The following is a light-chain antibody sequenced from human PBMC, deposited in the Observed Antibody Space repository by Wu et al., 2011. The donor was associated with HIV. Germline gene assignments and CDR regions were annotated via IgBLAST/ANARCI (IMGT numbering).Light chain of an antibody. J-gene: IGKJ1*01. CDR2: GTS. Sequence: EIVLRQSPGTLSMSPGERVILSCRASQNVGSRSLAWYQQKPGQAPRLLIYGTSSRATGIPDRFSGSGSGTDFTLTISRLEPEDFAVYYCQQYGSSPWTFGQGTKVEIK. CDR3: QQYGSSPWT. V-gene: IGKV3-20*01. CDR1: QNVGSRS.